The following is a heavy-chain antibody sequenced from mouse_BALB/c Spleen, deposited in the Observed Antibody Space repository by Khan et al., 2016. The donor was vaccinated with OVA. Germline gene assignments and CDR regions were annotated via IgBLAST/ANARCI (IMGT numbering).Heavy chain of an antibody. CDR3: ALIYHYGSGFDY. D-gene: IGHD1-1*01. CDR1: GYSFTDYN. V-gene: IGHV1S135*01. J-gene: IGHJ2*01. CDR2: IDPYNGGT. Sequence: EVQLQQPGPELVKPGASVKVSCKASGYSFTDYNIFWVKQSLGKSLEWIGYIDPYNGGTNYNQKFMGKATLTVDKSSSTAFMHLHSLTSEDSAVYYCALIYHYGSGFDYWGQGTTLTVSS.